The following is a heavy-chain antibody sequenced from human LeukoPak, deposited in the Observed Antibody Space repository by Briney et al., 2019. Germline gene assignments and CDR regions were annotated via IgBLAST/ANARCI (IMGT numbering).Heavy chain of an antibody. CDR2: IIPSLGIA. CDR1: GGTFTSYA. Sequence: SVKVSCKASGGTFTSYAISWVRQAPGQGLEWMGRIIPSLGIANYAQKFQGSVTITADTSATTAYMPLSSLRSEETAVYSCSRDQREKRWLPSPDRFDIWGQGTMVTVSS. D-gene: IGHD5-24*01. V-gene: IGHV1-69*04. CDR3: SRDQREKRWLPSPDRFDI. J-gene: IGHJ3*02.